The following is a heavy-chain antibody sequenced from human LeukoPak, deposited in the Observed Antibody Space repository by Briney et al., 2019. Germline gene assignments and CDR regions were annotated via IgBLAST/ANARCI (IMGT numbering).Heavy chain of an antibody. CDR3: ARDGRGYSYGYYYYYMDV. CDR1: GFTFSSYS. Sequence: GGSLRLSCAASGFTFSSYSMNWVRQAPGKGLEWVSYISSSSSYISHADSVKGRFTISRDNAKNSLYLQMNSLRAEDTAVYYCARDGRGYSYGYYYYYMDVWGKGTTVTVSS. D-gene: IGHD5-18*01. J-gene: IGHJ6*03. CDR2: ISSSSSYI. V-gene: IGHV3-21*01.